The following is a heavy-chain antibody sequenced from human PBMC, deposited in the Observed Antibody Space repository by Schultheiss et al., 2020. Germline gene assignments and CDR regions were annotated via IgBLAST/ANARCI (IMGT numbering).Heavy chain of an antibody. D-gene: IGHD6-19*01. CDR3: ARWVAVAGPGGTFDY. J-gene: IGHJ4*02. CDR2: IWYDGSNQ. V-gene: IGHV3-33*08. Sequence: GGSLRLSGAASGFTFSSYGMHWVRQAPGKGLEWVAVIWYDGSNQYYADSVKGRFTISRDNSKNTLYLQMNSLRAEDTAVYYCARWVAVAGPGGTFDYWGQGTLVTVSS. CDR1: GFTFSSYG.